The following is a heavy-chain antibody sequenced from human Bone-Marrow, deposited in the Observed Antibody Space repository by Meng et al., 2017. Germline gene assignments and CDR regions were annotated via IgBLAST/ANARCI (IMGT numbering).Heavy chain of an antibody. D-gene: IGHD1-26*01. J-gene: IGHJ4*02. V-gene: IGHV4-30-4*01. CDR2: IYYSGST. CDR1: GGSISSGDYY. CDR3: ASGYSGSLYADY. Sequence: QVQLQESGPGLVEPSQTLSLTCTVSGGSISSGDYYWSWIRQPPGKGLEWIGYIYYSGSTYYNPSLKIRVTIAVDTSKNQFSLKLSSVTAADTAVYYCASGYSGSLYADYWGQGTLVTVSS.